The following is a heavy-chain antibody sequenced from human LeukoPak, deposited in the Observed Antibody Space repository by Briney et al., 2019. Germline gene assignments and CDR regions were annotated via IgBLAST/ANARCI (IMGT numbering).Heavy chain of an antibody. Sequence: PGGSLRLSCAASGFTFDDYGMSWVRQAPGKGLEWVSGINWNGGSTGYADPVKGRFTISRDNAKNSLYLQMNSLRAEDTALYHCARDRSYYDSSGYFRPLDYWGQGTLVTVSS. CDR3: ARDRSYYDSSGYFRPLDY. D-gene: IGHD3-22*01. V-gene: IGHV3-20*01. CDR1: GFTFDDYG. J-gene: IGHJ4*02. CDR2: INWNGGST.